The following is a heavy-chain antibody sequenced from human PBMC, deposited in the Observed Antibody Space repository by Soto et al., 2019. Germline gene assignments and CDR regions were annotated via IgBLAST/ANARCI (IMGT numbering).Heavy chain of an antibody. CDR2: IKSKTEGGPT. Sequence: SRGLSSPTSGFTVCNACMSWVAMAPGRGREGVGRIKSKTEGGPTDYAAPEKGIFTVSRDDSKNTMYLQMNSLNTTDTAVYYCTPEPSFLEYLLPHAAAGIWSDGTIVT. CDR1: GFTVCNAC. V-gene: IGHV3-15*01. CDR3: TPEPSFLEYLLPHAAAGI. J-gene: IGHJ3*02. D-gene: IGHD3-3*02.